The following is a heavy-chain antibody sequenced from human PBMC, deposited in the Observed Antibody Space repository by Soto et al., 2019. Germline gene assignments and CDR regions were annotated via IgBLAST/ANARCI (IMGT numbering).Heavy chain of an antibody. CDR2: IYYSGST. CDR3: AGDARGLELRYGMDV. CDR1: GGSISSYY. V-gene: IGHV4-59*01. J-gene: IGHJ6*02. D-gene: IGHD1-7*01. Sequence: SETLSLTCTVSGGSISSYYWSWIRQPPGKGLEWIGHIYYSGSTNYNPSLKSRVTISVDTSKNQFSLKLSSVTAADTAVYYCAGDARGLELRYGMDVWGQGTTVTVSS.